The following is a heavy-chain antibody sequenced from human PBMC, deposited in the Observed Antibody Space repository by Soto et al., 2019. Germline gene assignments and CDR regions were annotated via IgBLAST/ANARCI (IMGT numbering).Heavy chain of an antibody. J-gene: IGHJ4*02. CDR3: ARPGGSGWFYFDS. V-gene: IGHV4-59*08. CDR2: IYYSGST. Sequence: SETLSLTCTVSGGSISSYYWSWIRQPPGKGLEWIGYIYYSGSTNYNPSLKSRVTISVDTSKNHFSLKLTSVTAADTAVYYCARPGGSGWFYFDSWGQGSQVTAPQ. D-gene: IGHD6-13*01. CDR1: GGSISSYY.